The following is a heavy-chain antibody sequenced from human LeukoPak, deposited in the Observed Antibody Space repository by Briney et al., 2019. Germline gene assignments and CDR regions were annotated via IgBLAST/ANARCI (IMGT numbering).Heavy chain of an antibody. CDR3: ARFRGFYYDILTGQFDI. Sequence: ASVKVSCKASGYTFTSYGISWVRQAPGQGLEWMGWISAYNGNTNYAQKLQGRVTMTTDTSTSTAYMELSSLRSEDTAVYYCARFRGFYYDILTGQFDIWGQGTMVAVSS. V-gene: IGHV1-18*01. J-gene: IGHJ3*02. CDR2: ISAYNGNT. CDR1: GYTFTSYG. D-gene: IGHD3-9*01.